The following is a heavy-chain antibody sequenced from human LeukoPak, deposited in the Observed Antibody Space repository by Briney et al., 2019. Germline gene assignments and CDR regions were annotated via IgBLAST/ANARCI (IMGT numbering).Heavy chain of an antibody. D-gene: IGHD6-6*01. Sequence: PGGSLRLSGAASGFTFSDHYMDWVRQAPGKGLEWVSSISSSSSYIYYADSVKGRFTISRDNAKNSLYLQMNSLRAEDTAVYYCARVYSSSSGLNYWGQGTLVTVSS. J-gene: IGHJ4*02. CDR3: ARVYSSSSGLNY. CDR2: ISSSSSYI. CDR1: GFTFSDHY. V-gene: IGHV3-21*01.